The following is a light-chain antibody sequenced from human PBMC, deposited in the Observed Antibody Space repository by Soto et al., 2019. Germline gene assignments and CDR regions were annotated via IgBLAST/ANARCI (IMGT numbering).Light chain of an antibody. Sequence: EIVLTQSPGTLSLSPGERATLSCSASQSVSSNLAWYQQKPGQAPRLLIYDASTRATGIPARFSGSGSGTEFTLTISSLQSEDFAVYYCQQYNNWPPWTFGRGTKVDNK. CDR2: DAS. J-gene: IGKJ1*01. CDR3: QQYNNWPPWT. V-gene: IGKV3-15*01. CDR1: QSVSSN.